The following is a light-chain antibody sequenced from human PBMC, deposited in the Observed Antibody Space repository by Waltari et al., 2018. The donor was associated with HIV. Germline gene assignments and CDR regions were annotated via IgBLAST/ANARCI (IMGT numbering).Light chain of an antibody. CDR3: SSYAGRYTVI. J-gene: IGLJ2*01. CDR2: GVT. CDR1: SSDVGAYDY. V-gene: IGLV2-11*01. Sequence: QSALNQPRSVSGSPGQSVTISCTGSSSDVGAYDYVSWYQQYPGKAPKVILYGVTKRPSGIPDRCSGSKSGSTASLTISGPQAEDEADYYCSSYAGRYTVIFGGGTKLTVL.